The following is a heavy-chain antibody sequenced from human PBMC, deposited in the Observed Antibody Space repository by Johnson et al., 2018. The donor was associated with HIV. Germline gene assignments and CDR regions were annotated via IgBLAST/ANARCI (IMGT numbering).Heavy chain of an antibody. V-gene: IGHV3-20*04. CDR2: INWNGGST. CDR3: ASGYCSSTSCYGRKLLDDAFDI. Sequence: VQLVESGGGLIQPGGSLRLSCAASGFTFDDYGMSWVRQAPGKGLEWVSGINWNGGSTGYADSVKGRFTISRDNAKNSLYLQMNSLRAEDTAVYYCASGYCSSTSCYGRKLLDDAFDIWGQGTMVTVSS. J-gene: IGHJ3*02. D-gene: IGHD2-2*03. CDR1: GFTFDDYG.